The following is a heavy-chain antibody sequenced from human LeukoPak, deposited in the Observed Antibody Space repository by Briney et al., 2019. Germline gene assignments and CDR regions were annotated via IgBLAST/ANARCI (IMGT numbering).Heavy chain of an antibody. V-gene: IGHV4-4*02. CDR2: VYHSGII. J-gene: IGHJ4*02. Sequence: SETLSLTCTVSGVSISSGYWWSWIRQPPGEGLGWIGEVYHSGIINYSPSLKSRVTISVDIAKGQFSLNLYSVTAADTAVYYCARDPGGTYAIDYRGRGTLVIVSS. CDR3: ARDPGGTYAIDY. D-gene: IGHD1-26*01. CDR1: GVSISSGYW.